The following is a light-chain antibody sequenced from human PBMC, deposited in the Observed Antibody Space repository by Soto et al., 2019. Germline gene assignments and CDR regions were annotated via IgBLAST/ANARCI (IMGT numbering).Light chain of an antibody. CDR2: EVS. CDR1: SSDVGAYKY. CDR3: GSYSSSSTLFV. Sequence: LTQPASVSGSPGQSITISCAGTSSDVGAYKYVSWYQQHPGKAPKVMIYEVSNRPSGVSNRFSGSKSGNTASLTISGLQAEDEADYFCGSYSSSSTLFVFGSGTKVTVL. J-gene: IGLJ1*01. V-gene: IGLV2-14*01.